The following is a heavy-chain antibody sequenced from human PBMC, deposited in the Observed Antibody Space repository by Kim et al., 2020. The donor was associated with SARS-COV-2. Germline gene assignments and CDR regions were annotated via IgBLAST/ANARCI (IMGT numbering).Heavy chain of an antibody. CDR1: GYTFTSYY. CDR2: INPSGGST. D-gene: IGHD3-10*01. V-gene: IGHV1-46*01. CDR3: ARDPSYYGSGSYMGY. Sequence: ASVKVSCKASGYTFTSYYMHWVRQAPGQGLEWMGIINPSGGSTSYAQKFQGRVTMTRDTPTSTVYMELSSLRSEDTAVYYCARDPSYYGSGSYMGYWGQGTLVTVSS. J-gene: IGHJ4*02.